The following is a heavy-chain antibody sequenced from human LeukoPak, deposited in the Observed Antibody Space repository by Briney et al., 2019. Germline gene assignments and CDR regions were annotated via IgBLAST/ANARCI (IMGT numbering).Heavy chain of an antibody. Sequence: GGSLRLSCAASGFTFSKYWMLWVRHAPGKGLESVSRINTDGTATTYADSVKGRFTVSRDNADNTMFLQMNSVRDEDTAVYYCATKQWLAPPPDSWGQGTPVTVSS. CDR2: INTDGTAT. CDR3: ATKQWLAPPPDS. V-gene: IGHV3-74*01. J-gene: IGHJ4*02. D-gene: IGHD6-19*01. CDR1: GFTFSKYW.